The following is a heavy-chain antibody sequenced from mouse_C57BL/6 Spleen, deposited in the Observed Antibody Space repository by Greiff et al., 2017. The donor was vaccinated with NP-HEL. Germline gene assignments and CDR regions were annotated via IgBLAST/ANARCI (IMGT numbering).Heavy chain of an antibody. CDR3: ARRGPTVVASQGYLDV. J-gene: IGHJ1*03. Sequence: VQLQQPGAELVKPGASVKLSCKASGYTFTSYWMQWVKQRPGQGLEWIGEIDPSDSYTNYNQKFKGKATLTVDTSSSTAYMQLSSLTSEDSAVYYCARRGPTVVASQGYLDVWGTGTTVTVSS. D-gene: IGHD1-1*01. CDR2: IDPSDSYT. CDR1: GYTFTSYW. V-gene: IGHV1-50*01.